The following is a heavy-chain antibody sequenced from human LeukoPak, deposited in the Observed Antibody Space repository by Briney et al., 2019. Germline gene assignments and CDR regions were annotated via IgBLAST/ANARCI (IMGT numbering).Heavy chain of an antibody. Sequence: PSETLSLTCNVSGGSFSIYYWSWIRQPAGKGLEWIGRIYTSGNTNYNPSLKSRVTISVDTSKNQFSLKLSSVTAADTAVYYCARVTGYVIEDNFDYWGQGTLVTVSS. V-gene: IGHV4-4*07. CDR3: ARVTGYVIEDNFDY. J-gene: IGHJ4*02. D-gene: IGHD2-15*01. CDR2: IYTSGNT. CDR1: GGSFSIYY.